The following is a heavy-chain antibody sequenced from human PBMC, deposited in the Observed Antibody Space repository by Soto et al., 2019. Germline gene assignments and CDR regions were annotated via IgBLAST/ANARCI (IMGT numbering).Heavy chain of an antibody. V-gene: IGHV1-69*13. J-gene: IGHJ6*02. D-gene: IGHD3-22*01. CDR1: GGTFSSYA. CDR3: ASYCYDSSGYPTPYYYYGMDV. CDR2: IIPIFGTA. Sequence: SVQVSCKASGGTFSSYAISWVRQAPGQGLEWMGGIIPIFGTANYAQKFQGRVTITADESTSTAYMELSSLRSEDTAVYYCASYCYDSSGYPTPYYYYGMDVWGQGTTVTVSS.